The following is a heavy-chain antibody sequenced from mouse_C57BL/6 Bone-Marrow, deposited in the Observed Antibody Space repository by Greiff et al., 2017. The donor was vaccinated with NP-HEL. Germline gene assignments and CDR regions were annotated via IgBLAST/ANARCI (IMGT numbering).Heavy chain of an antibody. CDR2: IWSGGST. D-gene: IGHD2-3*01. CDR3: ATRKGWDRRTFAY. J-gene: IGHJ3*01. Sequence: QVQLQQSGPGLVQPSQSLSITCTVSGFSLTSYGVHWVRQSPGKGLEWLGVIWSGGSTDYNAAFISRLSISKDNSKSQVFFKMNSLQADDTAVYYCATRKGWDRRTFAYWGQGTLVTVSA. CDR1: GFSLTSYG. V-gene: IGHV2-2*01.